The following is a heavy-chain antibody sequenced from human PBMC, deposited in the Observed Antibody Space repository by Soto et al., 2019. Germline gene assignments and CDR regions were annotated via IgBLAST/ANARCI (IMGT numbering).Heavy chain of an antibody. CDR3: ANQGAAHPIDY. CDR2: ISCSGGST. V-gene: IGHV3-23*01. D-gene: IGHD6-6*01. Sequence: GGSLRVSCAASGFTFSSDAMSWVRQAPGKGLEWVSAISCSGGSTYYADSVKGRFTISRDNSKNTLYLQMNSLRAEDTAVYYCANQGAAHPIDYWGQGTLVTVSS. CDR1: GFTFSSDA. J-gene: IGHJ4*02.